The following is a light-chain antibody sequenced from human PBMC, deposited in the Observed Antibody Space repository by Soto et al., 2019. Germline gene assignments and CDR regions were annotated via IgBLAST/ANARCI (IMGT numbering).Light chain of an antibody. CDR1: SSNIGNNY. CDR3: ETWDGSLTAVV. CDR2: DNN. V-gene: IGLV1-51*01. Sequence: QAVVTQPPSVSAAPGQKVTISCSGSSSNIGNNYVSWYQQLPGTAPKLLIYDNNKRPSGIPDRFSGSKSGTSATLGITGLQTGDEADYYCETWDGSLTAVVFGGGTKLTVL. J-gene: IGLJ2*01.